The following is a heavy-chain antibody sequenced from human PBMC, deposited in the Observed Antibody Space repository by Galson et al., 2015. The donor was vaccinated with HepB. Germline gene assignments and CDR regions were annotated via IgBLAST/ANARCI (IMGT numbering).Heavy chain of an antibody. V-gene: IGHV4-39*01. CDR1: GGSISSSSYY. CDR3: ARHRGKYYYGSGSPVYNWFDP. Sequence: SETLSLTCTVSGGSISSSSYYWGWIRQPPGKGLEWIGSIYYSGSTYYNPSLKSRVTISVDTSKNQFSLKLSSVTAADTAVYYCARHRGKYYYGSGSPVYNWFDPWGQGTLDTVSS. J-gene: IGHJ5*02. CDR2: IYYSGST. D-gene: IGHD3-10*01.